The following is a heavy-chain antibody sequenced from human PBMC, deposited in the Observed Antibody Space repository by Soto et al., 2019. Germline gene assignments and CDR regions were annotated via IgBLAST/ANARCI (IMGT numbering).Heavy chain of an antibody. J-gene: IGHJ6*02. CDR3: ARDLIAYCGGDCHYYYYGMDV. CDR2: IYSGGST. Sequence: GGSLRLSCAASGFTVSSNYMSWVRQAPGKGLEWVSVIYSGGSTYYADSVKGRFTISRDNSKNTLYLQMNSLRAEDTAVCYCARDLIAYCGGDCHYYYYGMDVWGQGTTVTVSS. D-gene: IGHD2-21*02. V-gene: IGHV3-53*01. CDR1: GFTVSSNY.